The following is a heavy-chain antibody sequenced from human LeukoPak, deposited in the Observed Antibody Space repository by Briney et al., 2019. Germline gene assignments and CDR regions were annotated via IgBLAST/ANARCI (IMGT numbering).Heavy chain of an antibody. CDR1: GFTFSSYA. D-gene: IGHD3-22*01. Sequence: PGGSLRLSCAASGFTFSSYAMSWVRQAPGKGLEWVSAISGSDGSTYYADSVKGRFTISRDNSKNTLYLQMNSLRAEDTAVYYCAKVTYDSSGYEDWFDPWGQGTLVTVSS. CDR2: ISGSDGST. V-gene: IGHV3-23*01. CDR3: AKVTYDSSGYEDWFDP. J-gene: IGHJ5*02.